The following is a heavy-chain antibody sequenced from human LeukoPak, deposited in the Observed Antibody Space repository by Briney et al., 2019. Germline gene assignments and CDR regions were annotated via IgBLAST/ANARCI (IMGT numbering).Heavy chain of an antibody. CDR2: INPSGGST. Sequence: ASVKVSCKASGYTFTSYYMHWVRQAPGQGLEWMGIINPSGGSTSYAQKFQGRVTMTRDTSTSTVYMELSSLRSEATAVYYCTRSSHYYDSSGYYAPEYYFDYWGQGTLVTVSS. D-gene: IGHD3-22*01. CDR3: TRSSHYYDSSGYYAPEYYFDY. J-gene: IGHJ4*02. CDR1: GYTFTSYY. V-gene: IGHV1-46*01.